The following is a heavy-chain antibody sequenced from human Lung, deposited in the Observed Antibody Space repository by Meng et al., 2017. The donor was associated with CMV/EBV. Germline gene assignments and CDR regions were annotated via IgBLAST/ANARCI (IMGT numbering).Heavy chain of an antibody. Sequence: KASGYTFSSYDINWVRQATGLGLEWMGWMDPNSGNTGYAQKFQGRVTFTRNTSISTAYMELSCLRSEDTAVYYCARARIAALLAFDHWGQGTLVTVSS. D-gene: IGHD6-13*01. V-gene: IGHV1-8*03. CDR3: ARARIAALLAFDH. CDR2: MDPNSGNT. CDR1: GYTFSSYD. J-gene: IGHJ4*02.